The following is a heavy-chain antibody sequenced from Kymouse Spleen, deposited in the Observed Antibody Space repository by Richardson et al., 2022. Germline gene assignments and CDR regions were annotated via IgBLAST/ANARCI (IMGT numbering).Heavy chain of an antibody. CDR1: GGSISSSSYY. Sequence: QLQLQESGPGLVKPSETLSLTCTVSGGSISSSSYYWGWIRQPPGKGLEWIGSIYYSGSTYYNPSLKSRVTISVDTSKNQFSLKLSSVTAADTAVYYCARQSDIVVVPAARGWFDPWGQGTLVTVSS. CDR3: ARQSDIVVVPAARGWFDP. J-gene: IGHJ5*02. V-gene: IGHV4-39*01. CDR2: IYYSGST. D-gene: IGHD2-2*02.